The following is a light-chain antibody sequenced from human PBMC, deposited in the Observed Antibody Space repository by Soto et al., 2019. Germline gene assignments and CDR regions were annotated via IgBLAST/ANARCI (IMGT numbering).Light chain of an antibody. V-gene: IGLV1-47*01. Sequence: QSVLTQPASASGTPGQRVTISCSGSSSNIGSNYVYWYQQLPGTAPKLLIYRNNQRPSGVPDRFSGSKSGTSASLAISGLRSEDEADYYCAAWDDSLRVVFGGGTQVTVL. J-gene: IGLJ2*01. CDR3: AAWDDSLRVV. CDR1: SSNIGSNY. CDR2: RNN.